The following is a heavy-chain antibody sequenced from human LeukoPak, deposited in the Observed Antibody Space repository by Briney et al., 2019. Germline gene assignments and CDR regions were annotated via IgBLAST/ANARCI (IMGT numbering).Heavy chain of an antibody. V-gene: IGHV3-30*02. J-gene: IGHJ3*02. D-gene: IGHD1-1*01. CDR3: AENTRYNWNDDAFDI. Sequence: GGSLRLSCAASGFTFSSYGMQWVRQAPGKGLEWVAFIRYDGSDNKYADSVKGRFTISRDNSKNTLYLHMKSLRAEDTAVYYCAENTRYNWNDDAFDIWGQGTVVTVSS. CDR2: IRYDGSDN. CDR1: GFTFSSYG.